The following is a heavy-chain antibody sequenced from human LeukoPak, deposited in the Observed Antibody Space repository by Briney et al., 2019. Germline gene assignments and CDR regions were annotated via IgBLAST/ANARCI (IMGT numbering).Heavy chain of an antibody. CDR1: GFTFDNFA. D-gene: IGHD2/OR15-2a*01. CDR3: ARDLENIVPSYDY. CDR2: ITWNSRVK. V-gene: IGHV3-9*01. Sequence: GGSLRLSCAASGFTFDNFAMHWVRQAPGKGLEWVSGITWNSRVKTYTPSVKGRFTISRDNAKNTLYLQMNSLRAEDTAVYYCARDLENIVPSYDYWGQGTLVTVSS. J-gene: IGHJ4*02.